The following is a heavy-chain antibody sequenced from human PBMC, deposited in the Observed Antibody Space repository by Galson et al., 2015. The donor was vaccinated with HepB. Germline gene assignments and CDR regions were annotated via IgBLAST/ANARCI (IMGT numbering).Heavy chain of an antibody. CDR2: ISWNSGSI. Sequence: LRLSCAASGFTFDDYAMHWVRQAPGKGLEWVSGISWNSGSIGYADSVKGRFTISRDNAKNSLYLQMNSLRAEDTALYYCAKGGGGSGSYYVGLGFDYWGQGTLVTVSS. D-gene: IGHD1-26*01. CDR3: AKGGGGSGSYYVGLGFDY. J-gene: IGHJ4*02. CDR1: GFTFDDYA. V-gene: IGHV3-9*01.